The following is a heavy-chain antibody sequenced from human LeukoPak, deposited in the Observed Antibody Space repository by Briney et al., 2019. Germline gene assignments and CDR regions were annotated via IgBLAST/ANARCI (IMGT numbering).Heavy chain of an antibody. D-gene: IGHD2-2*01. V-gene: IGHV4-59*01. CDR3: ARDTASTSWKYYGMDV. CDR1: GGSISSYY. CDR2: IYYSGST. Sequence: SETLSLTCTVSGGSISSYYWSWIRQPPGKGLEWIGYIYYSGSTNYNPSLKSRVTISVDTSKNQFSLKLSSVTVADTAVYYCARDTASTSWKYYGMDVWGQGTTVTVSS. J-gene: IGHJ6*02.